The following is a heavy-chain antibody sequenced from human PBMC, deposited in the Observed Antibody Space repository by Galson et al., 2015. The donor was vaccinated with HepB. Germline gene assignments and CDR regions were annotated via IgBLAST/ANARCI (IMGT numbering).Heavy chain of an antibody. CDR3: ARDDSGFNIDY. Sequence: SLRLSCAASGFTFSNYNMNWVRQAPGKGLGWVSFITTGGTEFYQDSVKGRFTMSRDNGKSSLYLQMNSLRDEDTAVYYCARDDSGFNIDYWGQGTLVTVSS. D-gene: IGHD3-22*01. CDR1: GFTFSNYN. CDR2: ITTGGTE. V-gene: IGHV3-48*02. J-gene: IGHJ4*02.